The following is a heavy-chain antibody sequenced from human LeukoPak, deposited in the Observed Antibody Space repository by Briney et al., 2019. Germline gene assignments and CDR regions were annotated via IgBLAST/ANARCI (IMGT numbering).Heavy chain of an antibody. J-gene: IGHJ4*02. D-gene: IGHD4-23*01. CDR2: IYSGGST. CDR1: GFTVSSNY. V-gene: IGHV3-66*01. CDR3: AGAGGNSGLPFDY. Sequence: GGSLRLSCAASGFTVSSNYMSWVRQAPGKGLEWVSPIYSGGSTYYADSVKGRFTISRDNSKNTLFLQMNSLRAEDTAVYYCAGAGGNSGLPFDYWGQGTLVTVSS.